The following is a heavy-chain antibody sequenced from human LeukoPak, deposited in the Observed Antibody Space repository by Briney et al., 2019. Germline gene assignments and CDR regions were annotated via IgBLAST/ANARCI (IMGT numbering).Heavy chain of an antibody. CDR2: IYNDGRT. CDR1: GFTVSSTY. Sequence: GGSLRLSCAASGFTVSSTYMSWVRQTPGKGLEWVSIIYNDGRTYYAHSVKGRFTISRDNSKNTLYLQMNSLRAEDTAVYYCAREGSITMIVVVTTRGYFDYWGQGTLVTVSS. J-gene: IGHJ4*02. CDR3: AREGSITMIVVVTTRGYFDY. V-gene: IGHV3-53*05. D-gene: IGHD3-22*01.